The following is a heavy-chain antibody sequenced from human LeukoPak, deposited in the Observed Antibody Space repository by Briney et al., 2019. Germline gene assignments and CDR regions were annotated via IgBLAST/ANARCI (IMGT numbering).Heavy chain of an antibody. Sequence: SETLSLTCPVSGGSISSYYWSWIRQPPGKGLEWIGYIYYSGSTNYNPSLKSRVTISVDTSKNQFSLKLSSVTAADTAVYYCASLRGYIDGYYFDYWGQGTLVTVSS. CDR3: ASLRGYIDGYYFDY. CDR2: IYYSGST. D-gene: IGHD5-18*01. CDR1: GGSISSYY. V-gene: IGHV4-59*01. J-gene: IGHJ4*02.